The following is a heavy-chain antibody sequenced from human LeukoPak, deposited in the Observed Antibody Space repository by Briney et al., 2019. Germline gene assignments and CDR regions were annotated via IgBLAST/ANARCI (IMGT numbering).Heavy chain of an antibody. D-gene: IGHD2-15*01. CDR1: GGTFSSYA. CDR3: ARDRDCSGGSCTYFDY. J-gene: IGHJ4*02. Sequence: SVKVSCKASGGTFSSYAISWVRQAPGQGLEWMGRIIPIFGTANYAQKFQGRVTITTDESTSTAYKELSSLRSEDTAVYYCARDRDCSGGSCTYFDYWGQGTLVTVSS. CDR2: IIPIFGTA. V-gene: IGHV1-69*05.